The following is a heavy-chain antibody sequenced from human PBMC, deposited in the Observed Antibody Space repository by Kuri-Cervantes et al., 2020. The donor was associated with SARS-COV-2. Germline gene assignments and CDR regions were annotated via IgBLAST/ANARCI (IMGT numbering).Heavy chain of an antibody. J-gene: IGHJ4*02. CDR3: ARNRGSGWPFFDY. CDR2: ISSSSSYI. Sequence: GESLKISCAAPGFTFSSYSMNWVRQAPGKGLEWVSSISSSSSYIYYADSVKGRFTISRDNAKNSLYLQMNSLRAEDTAVYYCARNRGSGWPFFDYWGQGTLVTVSS. D-gene: IGHD6-19*01. V-gene: IGHV3-21*01. CDR1: GFTFSSYS.